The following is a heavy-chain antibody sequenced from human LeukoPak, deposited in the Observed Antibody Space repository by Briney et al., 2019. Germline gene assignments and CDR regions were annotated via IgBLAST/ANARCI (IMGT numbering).Heavy chain of an antibody. V-gene: IGHV4-39*07. CDR3: ARQVATKGEWAFDV. CDR2: IFYSGST. Sequence: SETLSLTCTVSGGSISTSSYYWGWVRQPPGKGLEWIGNIFYSGSTYYSPSLKSRVTISLDTSRNQFSLKLDSLTAADTAVYYCARQVATKGEWAFDVWGQGTVVTVSS. J-gene: IGHJ3*01. D-gene: IGHD5-12*01. CDR1: GGSISTSSYY.